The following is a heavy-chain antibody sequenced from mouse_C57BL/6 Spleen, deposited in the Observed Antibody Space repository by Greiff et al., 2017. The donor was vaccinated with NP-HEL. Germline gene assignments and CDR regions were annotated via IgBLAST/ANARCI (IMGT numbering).Heavy chain of an antibody. CDR1: GFTFSSYA. Sequence: EVKVVESGEGLVKPGGSLKLSCAASGFTFSSYAMSWVRQTPEKRLEWVAYISSGGDYIYYADTVKGRFTISRDNARNTLYLQMSSLKSEDTAMYYCTRGDYYGSSYWYFDVWGTGTTVTVSS. CDR3: TRGDYYGSSYWYFDV. V-gene: IGHV5-9-1*02. CDR2: ISSGGDYI. D-gene: IGHD1-1*01. J-gene: IGHJ1*03.